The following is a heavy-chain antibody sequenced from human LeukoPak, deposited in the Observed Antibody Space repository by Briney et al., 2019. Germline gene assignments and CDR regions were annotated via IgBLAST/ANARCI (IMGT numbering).Heavy chain of an antibody. CDR3: ARHVVIAAADRSNWFDP. CDR1: GGSISSNSYY. CDR2: IYYSGST. Sequence: SETLSLTCTVSGGSISSNSYYWGWIRQPPGKGLEWIGSIYYSGSTYYNPSLKSRVTISVDTSKNQFSLKLSSVTAADTAVYYCARHVVIAAADRSNWFDPWGQGTLVTVSS. V-gene: IGHV4-39*01. J-gene: IGHJ5*02. D-gene: IGHD6-13*01.